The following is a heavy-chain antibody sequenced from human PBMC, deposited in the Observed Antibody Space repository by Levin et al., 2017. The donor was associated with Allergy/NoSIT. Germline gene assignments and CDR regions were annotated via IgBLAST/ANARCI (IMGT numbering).Heavy chain of an antibody. CDR1: GVTSSNFA. CDR3: ARDGVGAANFDY. CDR2: IFPIFGPA. Sequence: AGGSLRLSCKASGVTSSNFAISWVRQAPGQGLEWMGGIFPIFGPANYAQKFQDRVTIIADESTSTAYMELHSLRSEDSAVYYCARDGVGAANFDYWGQGTLVTVSS. D-gene: IGHD2-15*01. J-gene: IGHJ4*02. V-gene: IGHV1-69*01.